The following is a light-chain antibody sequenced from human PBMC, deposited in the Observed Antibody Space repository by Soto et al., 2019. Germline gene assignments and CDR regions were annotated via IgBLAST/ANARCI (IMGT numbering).Light chain of an antibody. CDR3: LSYDKALTAYV. CDR1: SSNIGAGYD. V-gene: IGLV1-40*01. J-gene: IGLJ1*01. Sequence: QSALTQPPSVSGAPGQRVTISCTGSSSNIGAGYDVHWYHQLPGTAPKLLVSTDNHRPSGVPDRLSASKSGASASLAITGLQAEDQAHYYCLSYDKALTAYVFGTGTKVTVL. CDR2: TDN.